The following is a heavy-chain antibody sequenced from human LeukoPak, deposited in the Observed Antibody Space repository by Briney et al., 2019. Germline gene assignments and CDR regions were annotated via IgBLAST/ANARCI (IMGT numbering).Heavy chain of an antibody. J-gene: IGHJ6*03. CDR2: ISAYNGNT. CDR3: ARDRACHCSSTTSCLVYYYMDV. D-gene: IGHD2-2*01. Sequence: ASVKVSCTASGYTFTSYGISWVRQAPGQRLECMGWISAYNGNTNYAQKLQGRVTMTTDTSTSTAYMELRSLRSDDTAVYYCARDRACHCSSTTSCLVYYYMDVWGKGTTVTVSS. V-gene: IGHV1-18*01. CDR1: GYTFTSYG.